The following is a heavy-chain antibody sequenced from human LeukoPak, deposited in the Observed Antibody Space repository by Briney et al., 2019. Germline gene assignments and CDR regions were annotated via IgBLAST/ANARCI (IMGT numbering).Heavy chain of an antibody. Sequence: PSETLSLTCTVSGGSISSYYWSWIRQSPGKGLEWIGYIYYTGGTNHNPSLKSRVTISVDTSKNQFSLKLSSVTAADTAVYYCARNLVPDYWGQGILVTVPS. D-gene: IGHD3-16*02. CDR2: IYYTGGT. CDR1: GGSISSYY. J-gene: IGHJ4*02. V-gene: IGHV4-59*01. CDR3: ARNLVPDY.